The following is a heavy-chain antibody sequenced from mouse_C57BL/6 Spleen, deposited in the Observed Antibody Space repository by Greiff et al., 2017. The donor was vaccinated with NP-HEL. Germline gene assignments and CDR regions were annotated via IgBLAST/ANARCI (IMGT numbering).Heavy chain of an antibody. CDR3: ARVGLPYYFDY. CDR2: IYPGDGDT. V-gene: IGHV1-80*01. D-gene: IGHD5-5*01. J-gene: IGHJ2*01. CDR1: GYAFSSYW. Sequence: VKLVESGAELVKPGASVKISCKASGYAFSSYWMNWVKQRPGKGLEWIGQIYPGDGDTNYNGKFKGKATLTADKSSSTAYMQLSSLTSEDSAVYFCARVGLPYYFDYWGQGTTLTVSS.